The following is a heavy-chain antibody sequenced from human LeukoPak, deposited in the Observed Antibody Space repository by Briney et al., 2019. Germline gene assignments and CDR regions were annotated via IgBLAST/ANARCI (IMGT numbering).Heavy chain of an antibody. CDR2: ISGSGGST. Sequence: PGGSLRLSCAASGFTFSSYAMSWVRQAPGKGLEWVAAISGSGGSTYYAASVKGRFTMSRDNFKNTLYLQMNSVRAEDTAVYYCAKEVIVGVSFDCWGQGTLVTVSS. J-gene: IGHJ4*02. CDR3: AKEVIVGVSFDC. D-gene: IGHD1-26*01. V-gene: IGHV3-23*01. CDR1: GFTFSSYA.